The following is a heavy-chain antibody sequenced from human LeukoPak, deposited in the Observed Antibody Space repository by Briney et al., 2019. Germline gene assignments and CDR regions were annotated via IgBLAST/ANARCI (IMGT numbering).Heavy chain of an antibody. D-gene: IGHD2-2*01. CDR3: ARGTPAAMRGVRWLDP. CDR1: GGSISSGGYY. J-gene: IGHJ5*02. Sequence: SETLSLTCTVSGGSISSGGYYWIWIRQHPGKGLEWVGYIYYSGSTYYNPSLKSRVTISVDTSKTQFSLKLSSVTAADTAVYYCARGTPAAMRGVRWLDPWGQGTLVTVSS. V-gene: IGHV4-31*03. CDR2: IYYSGST.